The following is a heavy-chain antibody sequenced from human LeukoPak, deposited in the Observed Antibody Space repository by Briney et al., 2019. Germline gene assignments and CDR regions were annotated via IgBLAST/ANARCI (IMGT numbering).Heavy chain of an antibody. J-gene: IGHJ3*02. D-gene: IGHD3-16*01. Sequence: GGSLRLSCAASGFTFSSHSMNWVRQAPGKGLEWVSYISSSSSTIYYADSVKGRFTISRDNAKNSLYLQMNSLRAEDTAVYYCARDESPITDFMITFGGPEGFDAFDIWGQGTMVTVSS. CDR3: ARDESPITDFMITFGGPEGFDAFDI. V-gene: IGHV3-48*01. CDR1: GFTFSSHS. CDR2: ISSSSSTI.